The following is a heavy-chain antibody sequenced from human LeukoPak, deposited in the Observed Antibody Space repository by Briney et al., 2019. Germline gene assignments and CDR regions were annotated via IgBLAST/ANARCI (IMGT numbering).Heavy chain of an antibody. CDR1: GLTFDEYG. D-gene: IGHD4-17*01. CDR3: TKERFAHGDYRPFDY. CDR2: ISWNSANI. Sequence: GGSLRLSRVGSGLTFDEYGMHWVRQVPGKGLEWVSGISWNSANIGYADSVKGRFTISRDNPTNSLYLQMNSLRAEDTDLYYCTKERFAHGDYRPFDYWGQGTLVTVSS. V-gene: IGHV3-9*01. J-gene: IGHJ4*02.